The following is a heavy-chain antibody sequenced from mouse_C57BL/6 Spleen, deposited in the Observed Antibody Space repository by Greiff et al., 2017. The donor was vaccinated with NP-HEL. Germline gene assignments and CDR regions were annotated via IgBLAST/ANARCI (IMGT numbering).Heavy chain of an antibody. J-gene: IGHJ1*03. CDR1: GFSLTSYG. V-gene: IGHV2-4*01. D-gene: IGHD2-5*01. CDR2: IWSGGST. Sequence: QVQLKESGPGLVQPSQSLSITCTVSGFSLTSYGVHWVRQPPGKGLEWLGVIWSGGSTDYNAAFISRLSISKDNSKSQVFFKMNSLQADDTAIYYCAKNGAYSNSWYFDVWGTGTTVTVSS. CDR3: AKNGAYSNSWYFDV.